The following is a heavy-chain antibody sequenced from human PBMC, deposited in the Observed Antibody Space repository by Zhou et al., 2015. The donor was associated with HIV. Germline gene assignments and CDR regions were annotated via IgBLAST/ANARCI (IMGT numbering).Heavy chain of an antibody. Sequence: QLQLLQSGSDVKKPGSSVKVSCRASGDVDQFSTYTITWVRQAPGHGLEWMGGIIPISGATNNAQKFQGRVTITADESTNTAYMELISLTSEDTAVYYCARSFGANDGYWYFDLWGRGTLVTVSS. D-gene: IGHD3-3*01. J-gene: IGHJ2*01. CDR1: GDVDQFSTYT. CDR2: IIPISGAT. V-gene: IGHV1-69*01. CDR3: ARSFGANDGYWYFDL.